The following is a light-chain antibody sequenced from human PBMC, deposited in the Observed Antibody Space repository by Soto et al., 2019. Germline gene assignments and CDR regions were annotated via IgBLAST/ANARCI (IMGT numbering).Light chain of an antibody. CDR1: ENIGNY. V-gene: IGKV3-11*01. Sequence: EIVLTQSPATLSLSPGERATLSCRASENIGNYLAWYQQRPGQAPRLLIYDASTRATGIPARFSGSGSGTDFTLTITSLGPEDFAVYYCQRRSNWPLTWAFAQGTKVEIK. CDR3: QRRSNWPLTWA. J-gene: IGKJ1*01. CDR2: DAS.